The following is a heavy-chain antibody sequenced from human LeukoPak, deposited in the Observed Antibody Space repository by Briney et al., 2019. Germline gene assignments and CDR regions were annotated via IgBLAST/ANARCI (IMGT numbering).Heavy chain of an antibody. D-gene: IGHD6-13*01. CDR3: ARDQLAGFDY. CDR1: GGSFSDYY. Sequence: SETLSLTCAVYGGSFSDYYWSWIRQPPGKGLEWIGEIYHSGSTNYNPSLKSRVTISVDKSKNQFSLKLSSVTAADTAVYYCARDQLAGFDYWGQGTLVTVSS. J-gene: IGHJ4*02. V-gene: IGHV4-34*01. CDR2: IYHSGST.